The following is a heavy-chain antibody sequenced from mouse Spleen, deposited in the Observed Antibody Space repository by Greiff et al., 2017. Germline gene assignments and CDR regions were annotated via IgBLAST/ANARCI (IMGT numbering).Heavy chain of an antibody. CDR3: ARFVFYAMDY. J-gene: IGHJ4*01. V-gene: IGHV5-16*01. Sequence: EVKLMESEGGLVQPGSSMKLSCTASGFTFSDYYMAWVRQVPEKGLEWVANINYDGSSTYYLDSLKSRFIISRDNAKNILYLQMSSLKSEDTATYYCARFVFYAMDYWGQGTSVTVSS. CDR1: GFTFSDYY. CDR2: INYDGSST.